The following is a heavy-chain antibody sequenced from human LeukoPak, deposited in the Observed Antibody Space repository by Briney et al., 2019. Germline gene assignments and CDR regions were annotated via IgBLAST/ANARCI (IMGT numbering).Heavy chain of an antibody. Sequence: GSLRLSYAASGFTFSAYSMNWVRQAPGKGLEWVSSIISSSSYIYYADSVKGRFTISRENAKNSLYLQMNSLRAEDTAVYYCARDPQYCSGGSCYSFDYWGQGTLVTVSS. CDR1: GFTFSAYS. V-gene: IGHV3-21*01. D-gene: IGHD2-15*01. J-gene: IGHJ4*02. CDR3: ARDPQYCSGGSCYSFDY. CDR2: IISSSSYI.